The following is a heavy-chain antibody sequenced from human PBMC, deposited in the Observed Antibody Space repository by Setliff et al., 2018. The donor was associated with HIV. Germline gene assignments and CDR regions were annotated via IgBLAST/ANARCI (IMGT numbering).Heavy chain of an antibody. CDR2: IYPGDSDT. V-gene: IGHV5-51*01. J-gene: IGHJ3*02. CDR1: GYNFTSNW. D-gene: IGHD3-3*01. Sequence: GESLKISCKGSGYNFTSNWIGWVRQMPGKGLEWMGIIYPGDSDTRYSPSFQGQVTISADKSISTAYLQWSSLKASDTAMYYCARQPHGDFWTDYVNAFDIWGQGTMVTVSS. CDR3: ARQPHGDFWTDYVNAFDI.